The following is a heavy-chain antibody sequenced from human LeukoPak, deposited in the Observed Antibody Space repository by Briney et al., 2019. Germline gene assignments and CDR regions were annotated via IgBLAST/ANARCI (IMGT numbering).Heavy chain of an antibody. V-gene: IGHV1-2*02. CDR2: INPNSGAT. CDR1: GYTFTDYY. J-gene: IGHJ4*02. D-gene: IGHD3-3*01. CDR3: ARDSLGFGAPWYTDG. Sequence: ASVTVSGKASGYTFTDYYMHWVRQAPGQGLEWMGSINPNSGATNYAREFQGRVTMTRDTSITTAYMELSRLTSDDTAVFYCARDSLGFGAPWYTDGWGEGTLVTVSS.